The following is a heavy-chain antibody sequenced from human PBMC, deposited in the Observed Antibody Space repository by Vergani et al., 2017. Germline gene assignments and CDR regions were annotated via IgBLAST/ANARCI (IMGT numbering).Heavy chain of an antibody. CDR1: GGSFSGYY. V-gene: IGHV4-34*01. D-gene: IGHD6-6*01. CDR3: SIAARRGGSWFDP. Sequence: QVQLQQWGAGLLKPSETLSLTCAVYGGSFSGYYWSWIRQPPGKGLEWSGEINHSGSTNYNPSLKSRVTISVDTSKNQFSLKLSSVTAADTAVYYCSIAARRGGSWFDPWGQGTLVTVSS. J-gene: IGHJ5*02. CDR2: INHSGST.